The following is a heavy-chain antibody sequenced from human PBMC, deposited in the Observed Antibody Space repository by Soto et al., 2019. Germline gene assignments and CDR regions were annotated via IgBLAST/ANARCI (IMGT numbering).Heavy chain of an antibody. CDR3: ARESGPHH. V-gene: IGHV3-23*01. J-gene: IGHJ1*01. CDR1: GFTFSDYA. Sequence: GGSLRLSCAASGFTFSDYAMSWVRQAPGKGLEWVSVILGSGGSTYYADSVKGRFTISRDNSKNTLCLQMNSLRADDTAVYYCARESGPHHWGQGTLVTVSS. D-gene: IGHD3-10*01. CDR2: ILGSGGST.